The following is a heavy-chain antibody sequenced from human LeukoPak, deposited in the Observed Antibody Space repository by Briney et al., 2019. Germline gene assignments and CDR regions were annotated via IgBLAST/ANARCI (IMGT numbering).Heavy chain of an antibody. CDR3: AREGAPEGSY. D-gene: IGHD1-26*01. J-gene: IGHJ4*02. V-gene: IGHV4-34*01. Sequence: SETLSLTCAVYGGSFSGYYWGWIRQPPGKGLEWIGEINHSGSTNYNPSLKSRVTVSVDTSKNQFSLKLSSVTAAATAVYYCAREGAPEGSYWGQGTLVTVSS. CDR2: INHSGST. CDR1: GGSFSGYY.